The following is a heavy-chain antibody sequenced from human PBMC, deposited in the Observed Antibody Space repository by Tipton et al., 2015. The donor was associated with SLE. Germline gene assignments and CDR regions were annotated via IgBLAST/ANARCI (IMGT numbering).Heavy chain of an antibody. D-gene: IGHD6-13*01. V-gene: IGHV4-4*08. CDR3: ARDVAAEFDY. J-gene: IGHJ4*02. CDR2: ISNGGGT. CDR1: GGSISSNY. Sequence: TLSLTCSVSGGSISSNYWIWIRQPPGKGLEWIGYISNGGGTNYNPSLKSRVTISVDTAKDQFSLKLTSVTAADTAVYYCARDVAAEFDYWGQGTLVTVSS.